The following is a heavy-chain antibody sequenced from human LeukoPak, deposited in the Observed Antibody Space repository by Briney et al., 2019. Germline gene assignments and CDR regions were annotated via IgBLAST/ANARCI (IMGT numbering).Heavy chain of an antibody. J-gene: IGHJ4*02. CDR2: IIPIFGTA. Sequence: GSSVKVSCKASGGTFSSYAISWVRQAPGQGLEWMGGIIPIFGTANYAQKLQGRVTMTTDTSTSTAYMELRSLRSDDTAVYYCARGPWSGSYPILWVYWGQGTLVTVSS. CDR1: GGTFSSYA. V-gene: IGHV1-69*05. CDR3: ARGPWSGSYPILWVY. D-gene: IGHD1-26*01.